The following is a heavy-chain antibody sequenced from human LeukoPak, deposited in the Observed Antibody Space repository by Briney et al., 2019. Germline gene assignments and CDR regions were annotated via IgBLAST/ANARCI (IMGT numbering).Heavy chain of an antibody. CDR2: ISSSGSYI. V-gene: IGHV3-21*01. CDR3: ARERFHGSGAPRHDH. D-gene: IGHD3-10*01. CDR1: GFTFTDYS. Sequence: GGSLRLSCVASGFTFTDYSMNWVRQAPGKGLEWVSSISSSGSYIYYAASMKGRFTISRDNAKNSLYLQINSLRAEDTAIYYCARERFHGSGAPRHDHWGQGTLVTVSS. J-gene: IGHJ4*02.